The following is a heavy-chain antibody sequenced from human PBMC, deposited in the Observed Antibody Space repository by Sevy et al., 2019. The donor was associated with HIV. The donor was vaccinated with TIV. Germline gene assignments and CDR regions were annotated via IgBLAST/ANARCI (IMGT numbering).Heavy chain of an antibody. Sequence: GGSLRLSCKGSGDTFTNDWIGWVRQMSGKGLEWMGIIYPDDSEMTYSPSFQGQVTISADKSISTAYLQWSSLKASDTATYYCARSAYYDRSGYSAFFQHWGQGTLVTVSS. D-gene: IGHD3-22*01. CDR2: IYPDDSEM. CDR3: ARSAYYDRSGYSAFFQH. CDR1: GDTFTNDW. V-gene: IGHV5-51*01. J-gene: IGHJ1*01.